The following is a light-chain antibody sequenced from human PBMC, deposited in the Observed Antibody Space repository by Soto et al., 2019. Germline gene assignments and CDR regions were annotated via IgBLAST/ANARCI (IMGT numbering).Light chain of an antibody. V-gene: IGLV2-14*01. Sequence: QSVLAQPASVSGSPGQSITISCTGGSSDIGGYNYVSWYQHHPGRAPRLLILEVTNRPSGVPDRFSGSKSGNTASLIIRGLQAEDEADYFCSSYSSKTPPYVFGTGTKLTVL. J-gene: IGLJ1*01. CDR1: SSDIGGYNY. CDR3: SSYSSKTPPYV. CDR2: EVT.